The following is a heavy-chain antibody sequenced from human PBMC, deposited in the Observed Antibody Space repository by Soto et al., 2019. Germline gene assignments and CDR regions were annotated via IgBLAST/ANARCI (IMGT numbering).Heavy chain of an antibody. D-gene: IGHD3-3*01. CDR3: ARGSPGYDFWSGSHLDPSGYFDY. CDR1: GFTVSSNY. Sequence: GGSLRLSCAASGFTVSSNYMSWVRQAPGKGLEWVSVIYSGGSTYYADSVKGRFTISRDNSKNTLYLQMNSLRAEDTAVYYCARGSPGYDFWSGSHLDPSGYFDYWGQGTLVTVSS. CDR2: IYSGGST. V-gene: IGHV3-53*01. J-gene: IGHJ4*02.